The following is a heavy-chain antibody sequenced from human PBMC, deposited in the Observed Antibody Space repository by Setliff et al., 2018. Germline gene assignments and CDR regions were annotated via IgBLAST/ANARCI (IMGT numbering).Heavy chain of an antibody. Sequence: ASVKVSCKSSGYIFSDYGITWVRQAPGQGLEWMGWANNNNFNTNYAQKFQGRVTVTTDTSTGTAYMELGSLTSDDTAIYYCARINFYVSSGYYYAPDYWGPGTLVTVSS. J-gene: IGHJ4*02. V-gene: IGHV1-18*01. CDR3: ARINFYVSSGYYYAPDY. D-gene: IGHD3-22*01. CDR2: ANNNNFNT. CDR1: GYIFSDYG.